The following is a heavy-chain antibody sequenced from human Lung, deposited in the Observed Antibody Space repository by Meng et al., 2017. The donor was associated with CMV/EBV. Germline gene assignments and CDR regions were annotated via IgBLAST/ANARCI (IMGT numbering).Heavy chain of an antibody. CDR1: GGTFSTYT. CDR2: ITPILDVP. J-gene: IGHJ4*02. V-gene: IGHV1-69*04. Sequence: SXXVSXKTSGGTFSTYTISWVRQAPGQGLEWMGRITPILDVPNYTQKFQGRLTITADKLTSTAYMELSSLRSEDTAMYYCARDLGYFYGSSAYGYDYWGQGT. D-gene: IGHD3-22*01. CDR3: ARDLGYFYGSSAYGYDY.